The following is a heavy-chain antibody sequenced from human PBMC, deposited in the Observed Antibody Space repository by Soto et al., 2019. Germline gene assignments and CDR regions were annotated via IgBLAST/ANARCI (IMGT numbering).Heavy chain of an antibody. Sequence: EVQLVESGGGLVQPGGSLRLSCAASGFTFSSYWMNWGRQAPGKGLEWVANIKQDGSEKYYVDSVKGRFTISRDNAKNSLYLQMNSLRAEDTAVYYCARDPSVVGAAITYYYYGMDVWGQGTTVTVSS. CDR3: ARDPSVVGAAITYYYYGMDV. CDR1: GFTFSSYW. D-gene: IGHD6-13*01. J-gene: IGHJ6*02. CDR2: IKQDGSEK. V-gene: IGHV3-7*04.